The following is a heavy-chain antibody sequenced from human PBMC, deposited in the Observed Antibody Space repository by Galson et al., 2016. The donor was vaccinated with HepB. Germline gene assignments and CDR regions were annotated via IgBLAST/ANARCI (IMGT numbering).Heavy chain of an antibody. V-gene: IGHV4-4*02. Sequence: TLSLTCAVSGASISRGNWWNWVRQPPGKGLEWIGEVYHSGSTSYNPSLKSRVTISVDKSKNQFSLNLSSVTAADTAVYYCARGMYYHDSRETAWGQGTLVTVSS. D-gene: IGHD3-22*01. CDR1: GASISRGNW. CDR2: VYHSGST. J-gene: IGHJ5*02. CDR3: ARGMYYHDSRETA.